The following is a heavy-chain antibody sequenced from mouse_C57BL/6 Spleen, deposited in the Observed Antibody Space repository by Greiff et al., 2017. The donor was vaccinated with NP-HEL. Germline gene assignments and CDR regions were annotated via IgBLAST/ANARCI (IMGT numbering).Heavy chain of an antibody. CDR1: GFTFSSYT. CDR2: ISGGGGNT. D-gene: IGHD1-1*01. J-gene: IGHJ2*01. Sequence: EVKLVESGGGLVKPGGSLKLSCAASGFTFSSYTMSWVRQTPEKRLEWVATISGGGGNTYYPDSVQGRFTISRDNAKNTLYLQMSSLRSEDTALYYCARQIYYYGSSYYFDYWGQGTTLTVSS. CDR3: ARQIYYYGSSYYFDY. V-gene: IGHV5-9*01.